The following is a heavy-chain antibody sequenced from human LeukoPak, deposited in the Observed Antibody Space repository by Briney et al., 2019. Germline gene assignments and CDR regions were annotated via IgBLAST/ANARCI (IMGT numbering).Heavy chain of an antibody. Sequence: GGSLRLSCAASGFTFSSDGMHWVRQAPGKGLEWVAVIWYDGSNKYYADSVKGRFTISRDNSKNTLSLQMNSLRAEDTAVYYCAKDPQNYGDYVDGLFDYWGQGTLVTVSS. V-gene: IGHV3-33*06. CDR2: IWYDGSNK. CDR3: AKDPQNYGDYVDGLFDY. J-gene: IGHJ4*02. CDR1: GFTFSSDG. D-gene: IGHD4-17*01.